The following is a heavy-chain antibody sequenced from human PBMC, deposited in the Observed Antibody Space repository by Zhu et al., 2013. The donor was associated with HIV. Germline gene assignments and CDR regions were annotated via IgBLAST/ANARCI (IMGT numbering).Heavy chain of an antibody. J-gene: IGHJ4*02. CDR3: ARREKAYDNSGLFDY. Sequence: MQSEAVVKKPGSSVRVSCKSTGGSFTHYAMNWVRQAPGQGFEWMGGIIPAFGVVNYAQRFQGRITISANKETNTDFLDLRSLTSGDTAIYYCARREKAYDNSGLFDYWGQGTLVTVSS. CDR1: GGSFTHYA. V-gene: IGHV1-69*17. CDR2: IIPAFGVV. D-gene: IGHD3-22*01.